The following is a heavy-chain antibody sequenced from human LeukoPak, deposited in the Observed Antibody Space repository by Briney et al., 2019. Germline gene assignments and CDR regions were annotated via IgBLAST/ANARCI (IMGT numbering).Heavy chain of an antibody. Sequence: PGGSLRLSCAASGVTFSSLAMHWVRQAPGKGLEWVAVISHHGSDQYYADSVKGRFTISRDNSKNTLYLQMNSLGAEDTAVYYCAAQPCSVGRCYLDYWGQGTLVTVSS. CDR3: AAQPCSVGRCYLDY. D-gene: IGHD2-15*01. V-gene: IGHV3-30*04. CDR1: GVTFSSLA. CDR2: ISHHGSDQ. J-gene: IGHJ4*02.